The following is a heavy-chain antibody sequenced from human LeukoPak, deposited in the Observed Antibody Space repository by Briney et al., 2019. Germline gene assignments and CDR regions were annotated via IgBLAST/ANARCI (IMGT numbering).Heavy chain of an antibody. V-gene: IGHV1-46*01. Sequence: SVQVSCQASGYTFTRYYMHWVRQAPAQGLEWMGIINTSGGSTSYAQKFQGRVTMTRDTSTSTVYMELSSVRSEDTAVEYCARQGSSWYGRFDPWGQGTLVTVSS. CDR2: INTSGGST. J-gene: IGHJ5*02. CDR1: GYTFTRYY. D-gene: IGHD6-13*01. CDR3: ARQGSSWYGRFDP.